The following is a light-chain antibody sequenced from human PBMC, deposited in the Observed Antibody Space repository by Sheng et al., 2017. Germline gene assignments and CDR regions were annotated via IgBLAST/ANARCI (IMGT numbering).Light chain of an antibody. CDR3: QQYGTSPKLT. V-gene: IGKV3-20*01. CDR1: QGISSY. Sequence: LTQSPSFLSASVGDRVTITCRASQGISSYLAWYQQKPGQAPRLLIYGASSRATGIPDRFSGSGSGTDFTLTISRLEPEDFGTYYCQQYGTSPKLTFGGGTKVEIK. J-gene: IGKJ4*01. CDR2: GAS.